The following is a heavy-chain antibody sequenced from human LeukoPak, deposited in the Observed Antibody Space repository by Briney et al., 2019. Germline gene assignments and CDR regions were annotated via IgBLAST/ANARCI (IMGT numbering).Heavy chain of an antibody. J-gene: IGHJ5*01. CDR2: IYYSGST. D-gene: IGHD2-15*01. Sequence: SETLSLTCTVSGGSISSYYWSWIRQPPGKGLEWIGYIYYSGSTNYNPSLKSRVTISVDTSKNQSSLKLSSVTAADTAVYYCARDPGYCSGGSCYNWFDSWGQGTLVTVSS. CDR3: ARDPGYCSGGSCYNWFDS. V-gene: IGHV4-59*01. CDR1: GGSISSYY.